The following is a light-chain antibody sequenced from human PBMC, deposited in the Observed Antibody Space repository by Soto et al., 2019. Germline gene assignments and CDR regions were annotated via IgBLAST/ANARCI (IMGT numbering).Light chain of an antibody. CDR3: QQYDSSVWT. CDR2: GVS. J-gene: IGKJ1*01. CDR1: QSVSSTS. Sequence: EIVLTHSPGTLSLSPGERATLSCRASQSVSSTSLAWYQQKPGQAPRLLMYGVSSRATGIPDRFSGSGSGTDFTLTINRLEPEDFAVYFCQQYDSSVWTFGQGTKVEIK. V-gene: IGKV3-20*01.